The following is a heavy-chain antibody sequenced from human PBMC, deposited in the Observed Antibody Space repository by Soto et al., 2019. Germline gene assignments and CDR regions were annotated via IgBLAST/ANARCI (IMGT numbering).Heavy chain of an antibody. CDR2: MNPNSGNT. CDR1: GYTFTSYD. CDR3: AREPHYYDSSKDGMDV. D-gene: IGHD3-22*01. V-gene: IGHV1-8*01. J-gene: IGHJ6*02. Sequence: QVQLVQSGAEVKKPGASVKVSCKASGYTFTSYDINWVRQATGQGLEWMGWMNPNSGNTGYAQKFQGRVTMTRNTSISTAYMELSSLRSEDTAVYYCAREPHYYDSSKDGMDVWGQGTTVTVSS.